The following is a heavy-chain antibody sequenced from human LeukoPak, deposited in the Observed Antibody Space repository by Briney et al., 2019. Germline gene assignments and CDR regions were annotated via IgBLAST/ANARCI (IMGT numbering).Heavy chain of an antibody. V-gene: IGHV4-39*01. J-gene: IGHJ4*02. D-gene: IGHD4-17*01. CDR3: ARLRGAMTTVTSDFDY. Sequence: SETLSLTCTVSGGSISSSSYYWGWIRQPPGKGLEWIGSIYYSGSTYYNPSLKSRVTMSVDTSKNQFSLKLSSVTAADTAVYYCARLRGAMTTVTSDFDYWGQGTLVTVSS. CDR1: GGSISSSSYY. CDR2: IYYSGST.